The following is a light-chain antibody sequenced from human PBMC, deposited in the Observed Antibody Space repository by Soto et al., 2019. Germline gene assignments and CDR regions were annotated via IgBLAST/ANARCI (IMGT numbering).Light chain of an antibody. J-gene: IGLJ2*01. CDR3: CSYAGSYTVL. V-gene: IGLV2-11*01. CDR2: DVS. CDR1: SSDVGGYNY. Sequence: QSALTQPRSVSGSPGQSVTISCTGSSSDVGGYNYVSWYQHHPGKAPKLIIYDVSERPSGVPDRFSGSKSGNTASLTISGLQAEDETDYYCCSYAGSYTVLFGGGTKLTVL.